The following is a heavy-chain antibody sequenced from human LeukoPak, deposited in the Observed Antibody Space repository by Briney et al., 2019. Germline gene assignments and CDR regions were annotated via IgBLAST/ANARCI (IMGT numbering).Heavy chain of an antibody. CDR1: GGSFIGYY. CDR3: ARGSGSRINH. V-gene: IGHV4-34*01. D-gene: IGHD3-10*01. CDR2: INHSGST. Sequence: SETLSLTCAVYGGSFIGYYWSWIRQPPGEGLEWIGEINHSGSTNYNPSLKSRVAISVDTSKNHFSTTLSSGTAADTAVYYCARGSGSRINHWGQGTLVTVSS. J-gene: IGHJ4*02.